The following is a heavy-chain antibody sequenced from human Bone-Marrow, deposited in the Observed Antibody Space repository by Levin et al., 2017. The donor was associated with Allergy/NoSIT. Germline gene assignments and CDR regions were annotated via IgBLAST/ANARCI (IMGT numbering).Heavy chain of an antibody. Sequence: GGSLRLSCAVSGFTFSNYCLYWIRQAPGKGLEWMAFISYDGSLKYYADSMKGRFTVSRDNSKARLYLQINSLRAEDTALYYCAGEYDLLTGVDHWGQGTLVTVSS. D-gene: IGHD3/OR15-3a*01. J-gene: IGHJ4*02. CDR1: GFTFSNYC. CDR3: AGEYDLLTGVDH. V-gene: IGHV3-30-3*01. CDR2: ISYDGSLK.